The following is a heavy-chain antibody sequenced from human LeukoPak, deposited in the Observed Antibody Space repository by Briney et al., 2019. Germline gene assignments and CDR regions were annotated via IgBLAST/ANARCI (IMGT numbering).Heavy chain of an antibody. Sequence: SETLSLTCSVSGDSVTSSYWNWIRQPPGKGLEWIGYVSSDGTTNFTPSLRSRLIMSVDTAKNDISLIPTSVTGADTAIYYCARLDCFVEGCYNHWGRGTLVTVSS. CDR3: ARLDCFVEGCYNH. J-gene: IGHJ4*02. D-gene: IGHD2-15*01. CDR1: GDSVTSSY. V-gene: IGHV4-59*08. CDR2: VSSDGTT.